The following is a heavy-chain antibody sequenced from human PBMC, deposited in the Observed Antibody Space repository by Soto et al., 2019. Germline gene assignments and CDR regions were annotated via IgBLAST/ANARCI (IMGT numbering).Heavy chain of an antibody. CDR3: AADRGYL. J-gene: IGHJ5*02. Sequence: HMQMVQSGPEVKKPGTSVKVSCKASGFTFTSSSVQWVRQARGQGLEWSGWIVVGTGDTKYAQKFQERVTFDRDRSTTTAYMEVSSLTSDDTAVYYCAADRGYLWGQGTLVTVSS. V-gene: IGHV1-58*01. CDR1: GFTFTSSS. D-gene: IGHD3-10*01. CDR2: IVVGTGDT.